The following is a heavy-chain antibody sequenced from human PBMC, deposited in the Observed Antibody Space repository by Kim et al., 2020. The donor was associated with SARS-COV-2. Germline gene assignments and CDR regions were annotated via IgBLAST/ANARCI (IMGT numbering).Heavy chain of an antibody. CDR1: GFTFSSYA. CDR3: AKPFYGDSYFDY. Sequence: GGSLRLSCAASGFTFSSYAMSWVRQAPGKGLEWVSVIYSGGSSTYYADSVKGRFTISRDNSKNTLYLQMNSLRAEDTAVYYCAKPFYGDSYFDYWGQGTLVTVSS. D-gene: IGHD4-17*01. CDR2: IYSGGSST. J-gene: IGHJ4*02. V-gene: IGHV3-23*03.